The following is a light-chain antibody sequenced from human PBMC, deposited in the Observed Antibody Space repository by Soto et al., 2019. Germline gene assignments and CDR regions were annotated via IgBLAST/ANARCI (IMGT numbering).Light chain of an antibody. CDR1: QTISNY. Sequence: DIQMTQSPSSLSASVGDRITITCRATQTISNYLNWYQQKPGKAPELLIYAASTLQSGVPSRFSGSGSGTDFTLTISSLQPEDFATYYCQQSFSTPYTFGHGTKVEVK. CDR3: QQSFSTPYT. J-gene: IGKJ2*01. V-gene: IGKV1-39*01. CDR2: AAS.